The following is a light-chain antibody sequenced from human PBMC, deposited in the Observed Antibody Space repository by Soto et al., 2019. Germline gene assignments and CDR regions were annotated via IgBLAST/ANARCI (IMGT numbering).Light chain of an antibody. CDR3: QQGYSTPVT. J-gene: IGKJ5*01. CDR1: QSISRH. Sequence: DIHMTQSPSSLSPSVGDRVTVTCRASQSISRHLNWYQQKPGRAPRLLIYGASNLQSGVPSRFSGSGSGTDFTLTISSLLPEDFATYYCQQGYSTPVTFGQGTRLEIK. CDR2: GAS. V-gene: IGKV1-39*01.